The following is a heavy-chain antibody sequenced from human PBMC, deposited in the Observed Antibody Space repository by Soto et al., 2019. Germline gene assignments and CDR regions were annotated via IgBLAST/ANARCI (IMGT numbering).Heavy chain of an antibody. Sequence: GGSLRLSCAASGFTFSSYGMHWVRQAPGKGLEWVAVISYDGSNKYYADSVKGRFTISRDNSKNTLYLQMNSLRAEDTAVYYCAKGSDCSDASCYSAFDMWGQGTMVTVSS. CDR1: GFTFSSYG. V-gene: IGHV3-30*18. CDR2: ISYDGSNK. D-gene: IGHD2-2*01. CDR3: AKGSDCSDASCYSAFDM. J-gene: IGHJ3*02.